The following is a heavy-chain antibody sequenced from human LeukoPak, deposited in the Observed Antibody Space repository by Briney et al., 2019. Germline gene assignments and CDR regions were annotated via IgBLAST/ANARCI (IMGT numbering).Heavy chain of an antibody. CDR1: GFTFSSYS. CDR2: ISSSSSYV. CDR3: ARDRPGYCTNGVCYAPLHY. J-gene: IGHJ4*02. V-gene: IGHV3-21*01. D-gene: IGHD2-8*01. Sequence: KTGGSLRLSCAASGFTFSSYSMNWVRQAPGKGLEWVSSISSSSSYVYYADSVKGRLTTSRDNAKNSLYLQMNSLRAEDTAVYYCARDRPGYCTNGVCYAPLHYWGQGTLVTVSS.